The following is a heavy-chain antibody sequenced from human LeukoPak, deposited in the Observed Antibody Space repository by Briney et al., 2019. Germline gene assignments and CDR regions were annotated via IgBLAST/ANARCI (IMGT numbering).Heavy chain of an antibody. CDR1: GYTFTSYD. D-gene: IGHD2-15*01. V-gene: IGHV1-8*01. Sequence: ASVKVSCKASGYTFTSYDINWVRQVTGQGLEWMGWMNPNSGNTGYVQKFQGRLTITRITSISTAYMELSSLRSEDTAVYYCARGASRSFDYWGQGTLVTVSS. J-gene: IGHJ4*02. CDR3: ARGASRSFDY. CDR2: MNPNSGNT.